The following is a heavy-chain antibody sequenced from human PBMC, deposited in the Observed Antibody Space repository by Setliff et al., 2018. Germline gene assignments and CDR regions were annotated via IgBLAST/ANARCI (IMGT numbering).Heavy chain of an antibody. V-gene: IGHV1-8*03. CDR2: MNPNSGNT. J-gene: IGHJ5*02. CDR3: ARAELLWFGGFDP. Sequence: ASVKVSCKASGYTFTSYDINWVRQATGQGLEWMGWMNPNSGNTGYAPKFQGRVPLPRNPSLLPASMELSSLRSEDTAVYYCARAELLWFGGFDPWGQGTLVTVSS. D-gene: IGHD3-10*01. CDR1: GYTFTSYD.